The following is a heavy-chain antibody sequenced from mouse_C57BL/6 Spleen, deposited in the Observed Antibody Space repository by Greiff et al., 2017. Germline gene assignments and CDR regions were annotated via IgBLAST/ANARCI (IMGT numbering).Heavy chain of an antibody. CDR1: GYTFTSYW. D-gene: IGHD2-2*01. CDR2: IDPSDSYT. CDR3: ARGNGLTWFAY. V-gene: IGHV1-50*01. J-gene: IGHJ3*01. Sequence: QVQLQQPGAELVKPGASVKLSCKASGYTFTSYWMQWVKQRPGQGLEWIGEIDPSDSYTNYNQKFKGKATLTVDTSSSTAYMQLSSLTSEDSAVYYCARGNGLTWFAYWGQGTLVTVSA.